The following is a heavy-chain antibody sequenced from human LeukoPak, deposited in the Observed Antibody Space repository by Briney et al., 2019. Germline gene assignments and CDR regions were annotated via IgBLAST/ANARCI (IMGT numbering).Heavy chain of an antibody. CDR2: ISSSGTI. V-gene: IGHV3-48*03. CDR1: GFSFSSYE. D-gene: IGHD5-24*01. J-gene: IGHJ4*02. CDR3: ARDILSXRXDGXVY. Sequence: PGGSLRLSCAASGFSFSSYEMNGVREAPRKGLEWVSYISSSGTIYYVDSVKGRFTISRDNAKNSLYLQMNSLRAEDTAVYYCARDILSXRXDGXVYWGQXTLVXVSS.